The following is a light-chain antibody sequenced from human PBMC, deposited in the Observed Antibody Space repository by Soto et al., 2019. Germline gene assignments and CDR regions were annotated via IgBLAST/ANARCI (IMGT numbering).Light chain of an antibody. V-gene: IGLV1-47*01. Sequence: QSVLTQTPSTSGTPGQRVTISCSGSNSNIGGNFVNWYQQLPGTAPKPLIFMDHQRPSGVPDRFSGSKSGTSASLAISGLRSEDDGEYFCAAWDDSLSGVVFGGGTKVTVL. CDR3: AAWDDSLSGVV. CDR2: MDH. CDR1: NSNIGGNF. J-gene: IGLJ2*01.